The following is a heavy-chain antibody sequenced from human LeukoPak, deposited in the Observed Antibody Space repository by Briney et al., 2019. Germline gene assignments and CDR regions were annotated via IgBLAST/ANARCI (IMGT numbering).Heavy chain of an antibody. CDR1: GGTFSSYA. Sequence: SVKVSCKASGGTFSSYAISWVRQAPGQGLEWMGGIIPIFGTANYAQKFQGRVTITTDESTSTAYMELSSLRSEDTAVYYCARGAWKRTSSSWYYFDYWGQGTLVTVSS. V-gene: IGHV1-69*05. CDR3: ARGAWKRTSSSWYYFDY. CDR2: IIPIFGTA. J-gene: IGHJ4*02. D-gene: IGHD6-13*01.